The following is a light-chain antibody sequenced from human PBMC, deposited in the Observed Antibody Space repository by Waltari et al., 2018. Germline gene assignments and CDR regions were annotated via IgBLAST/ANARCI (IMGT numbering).Light chain of an antibody. J-gene: IGLJ3*02. V-gene: IGLV1-44*01. CDR3: AAWDDSLNGWV. CDR1: NSNIGSNT. CDR2: SND. Sequence: QSALTQPPSASGTPGQRVTMSCSGSNSNIGSNTVNWYQQFPGTAPKLLIDSNDQRPSGVPDRVAGSKSGTSASLAISGLQSEDEADYYCAAWDDSLNGWVFGGGTKLTVL.